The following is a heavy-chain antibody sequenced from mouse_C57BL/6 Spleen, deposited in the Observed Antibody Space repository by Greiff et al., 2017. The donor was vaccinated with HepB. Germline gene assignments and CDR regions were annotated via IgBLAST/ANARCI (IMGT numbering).Heavy chain of an antibody. J-gene: IGHJ4*01. V-gene: IGHV14-4*01. CDR3: TTGYGSRPMDY. Sequence: VQLQQSGAELVRPGASVKLSCTASGFNIKDDYMHWVKQRPEQGLEWIGWIDPENGDTEYASKFQGKATITADTSSNTAYLQLSSLTSEDTAVYYCTTGYGSRPMDYWGQGTSVTVSS. CDR1: GFNIKDDY. CDR2: IDPENGDT. D-gene: IGHD1-1*01.